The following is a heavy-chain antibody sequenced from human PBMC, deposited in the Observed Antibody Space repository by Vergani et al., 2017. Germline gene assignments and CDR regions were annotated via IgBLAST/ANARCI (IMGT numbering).Heavy chain of an antibody. CDR3: ARHGTGSSYGYYY. V-gene: IGHV4-4*03. CDR2: IYPGDSDT. Sequence: QVQLQESGPGLVKPPGTLSLTCAVSGGSISSSNWWSWVRQPPGKGLEWMGIIYPGDSDTRYSPSFQGQVTISADKSISTAYLQWSSLKASDTAMYYCARHGTGSSYGYYYWGQGTLVTVSS. J-gene: IGHJ4*02. CDR1: GGSISSSNW. D-gene: IGHD5-18*01.